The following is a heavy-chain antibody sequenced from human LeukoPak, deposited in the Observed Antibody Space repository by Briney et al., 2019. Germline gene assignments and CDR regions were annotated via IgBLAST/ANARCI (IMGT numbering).Heavy chain of an antibody. J-gene: IGHJ6*02. CDR3: ARDGVGEYDV. V-gene: IGHV3-21*04. CDR2: ISSSSSYI. D-gene: IGHD3-10*01. CDR1: GFTFGSYS. Sequence: GGSLRLSCAASGFTFGSYSMNWVRQAPGKGLEWVSSISSSSSYIYYADSVKGRFTISRDNAKNSLYLQMNSLRAEDTAVYYCARDGVGEYDVWGQGTTVTVSS.